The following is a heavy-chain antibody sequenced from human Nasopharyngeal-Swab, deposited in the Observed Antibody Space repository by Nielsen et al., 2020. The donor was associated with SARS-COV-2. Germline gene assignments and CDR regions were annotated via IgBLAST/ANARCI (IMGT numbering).Heavy chain of an antibody. CDR3: ARGHLAVACFDY. V-gene: IGHV3-30-3*01. D-gene: IGHD6-19*01. Sequence: LSLTCAASGFTFSSYAMHWVRQAPGKGLEWVAVISYDGSNKYYADSVKGRFTISRDNSKNTLYLQMNSLRAEDTAVYYCARGHLAVACFDYWGQGTLATVSS. CDR1: GFTFSSYA. CDR2: ISYDGSNK. J-gene: IGHJ4*02.